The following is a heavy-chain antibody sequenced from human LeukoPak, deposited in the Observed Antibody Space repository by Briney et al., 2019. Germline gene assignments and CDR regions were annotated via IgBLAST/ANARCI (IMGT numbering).Heavy chain of an antibody. J-gene: IGHJ3*02. CDR2: IYHSGST. CDR3: ARVYAMRAFDI. D-gene: IGHD2-2*01. CDR1: GGSISSSNW. V-gene: IGHV4-4*02. Sequence: PSGTLSLTCAVSGGSISSSNWWSWVRQPPGKGLEWIGEIYHSGSTNYNPSLKSRVTKSVDKSKNQFSLKLSSVTAADTAVYYCARVYAMRAFDIWGQGTMVTVSS.